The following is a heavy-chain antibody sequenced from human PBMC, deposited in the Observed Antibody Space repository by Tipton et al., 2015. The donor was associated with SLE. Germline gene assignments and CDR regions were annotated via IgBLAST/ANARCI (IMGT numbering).Heavy chain of an antibody. V-gene: IGHV3-23*01. Sequence: SLRLSCEASGFTLSSHAISWVRQAPGKGLEWLSAISGRGEYTYYADSAKGRFTISRDNSKNTLFLQINSLRAEDTAVYHCAKSGSGSYFFDHWRQGTLVTVSS. J-gene: IGHJ4*02. D-gene: IGHD1-26*01. CDR3: AKSGSGSYFFDH. CDR1: GFTLSSHA. CDR2: ISGRGEYT.